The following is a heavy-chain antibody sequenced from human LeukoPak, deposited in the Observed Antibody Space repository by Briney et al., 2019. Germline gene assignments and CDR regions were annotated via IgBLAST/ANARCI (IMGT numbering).Heavy chain of an antibody. CDR2: INDPGSST. CDR1: GFTFSNYS. CDR3: AKPSRDFDSSGYSHFDS. D-gene: IGHD3-22*01. V-gene: IGHV3-23*01. J-gene: IGHJ4*02. Sequence: GGSLRLSCAASGFTFSNYSMSWVRQAPGKGLEWVSNINDPGSSTDSADSVKGRFTISRDNSKNTLYLQMHSLRAEDTAIYYCAKPSRDFDSSGYSHFDSWGQGTLVTVSS.